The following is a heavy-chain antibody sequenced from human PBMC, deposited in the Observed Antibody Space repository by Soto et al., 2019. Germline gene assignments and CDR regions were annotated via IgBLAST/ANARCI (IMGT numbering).Heavy chain of an antibody. J-gene: IGHJ6*02. CDR3: ARFLRFLEWSSHHYGMDV. CDR1: GGSISSGDYY. V-gene: IGHV4-30-4*01. Sequence: SETLSLTYTVSGGSISSGDYYWSWIRQPPGKGLEWIGYIYYSGSTYYNPSLKSRVTISVDTSKNQFSLKLSSVTAADTAVYYCARFLRFLEWSSHHYGMDVWGQGTTVTVSS. D-gene: IGHD3-3*01. CDR2: IYYSGST.